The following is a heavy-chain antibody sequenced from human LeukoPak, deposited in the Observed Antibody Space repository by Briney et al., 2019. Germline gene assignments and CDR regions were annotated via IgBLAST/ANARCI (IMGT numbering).Heavy chain of an antibody. D-gene: IGHD2-15*01. CDR3: ARAPCSGGSCYSLEFDY. J-gene: IGHJ4*02. CDR2: IIPIFGTA. Sequence: SVKVSCKASGGTFSSYAIGWVRQAPGQGLEWMGRIIPIFGTANYAQKFQGRVTITTDESTSTAYMELSSLRSEETAVYYCARAPCSGGSCYSLEFDYWGQGTLVTVSS. V-gene: IGHV1-69*05. CDR1: GGTFSSYA.